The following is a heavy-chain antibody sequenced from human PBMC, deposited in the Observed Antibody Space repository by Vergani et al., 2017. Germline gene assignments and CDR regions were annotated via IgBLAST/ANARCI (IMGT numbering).Heavy chain of an antibody. CDR2: INNNGGST. Sequence: QLLESGGGLIQPGGSLRLSCAASGFTFNSYAMTWVRQAPGKGLEWVSGINNNGGSTYYADSVNGRFTISRDNSKNTLYLQMTDLGAEDTATYYCAKVCGSTSCPYGGGAFDVWGHGTMVTVSS. J-gene: IGHJ3*01. CDR3: AKVCGSTSCPYGGGAFDV. V-gene: IGHV3-23*01. CDR1: GFTFNSYA. D-gene: IGHD2-2*01.